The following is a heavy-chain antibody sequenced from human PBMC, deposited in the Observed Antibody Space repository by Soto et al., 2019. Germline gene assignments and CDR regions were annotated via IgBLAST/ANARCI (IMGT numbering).Heavy chain of an antibody. V-gene: IGHV3-7*01. Sequence: EVQLVESGGGLVQPGGSLRHSCAASGFTFRRFWTSWVRQAPGKGLEWVASIKGDGSEINYVDSVKGRFTISRDNAKNSLYLQMNSLRVDDTAVYYCASEYRWGQGTLVTVSS. CDR1: GFTFRRFW. CDR3: ASEYR. CDR2: IKGDGSEI. J-gene: IGHJ4*02. D-gene: IGHD3-16*02.